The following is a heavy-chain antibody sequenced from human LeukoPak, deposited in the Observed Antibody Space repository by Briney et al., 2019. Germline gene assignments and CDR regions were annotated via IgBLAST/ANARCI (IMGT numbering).Heavy chain of an antibody. CDR2: ISSDGTNK. CDR1: GFDFFSFA. V-gene: IGHV3-30*01. CDR3: AREDSPYFDL. Sequence: GRSLRLSCTASGFDFFSFAMRWVRQAPGKGLEWVAFISSDGTNKYYADSVKGRFTISRDNSKNTLYLQTNSLRAEDTAVYYCAREDSPYFDLWGRGTLVTFSS. J-gene: IGHJ2*01. D-gene: IGHD2-15*01.